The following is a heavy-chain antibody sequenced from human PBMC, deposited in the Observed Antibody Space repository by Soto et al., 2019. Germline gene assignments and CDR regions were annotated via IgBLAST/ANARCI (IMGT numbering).Heavy chain of an antibody. CDR3: TTTSPITMIVVVIEYYFDY. CDR1: GLTFSNPR. Sequence: GGSLRLSCAASGLTFSNPRMHRLRQSTQKGLEWVGRIKSKTDGGTTDYAAPVKGRFTISRDDSKNTLYLQMNSLKTEDTAVYYRTTTSPITMIVVVIEYYFDYWGQGT. V-gene: IGHV3-15*07. D-gene: IGHD3-22*01. CDR2: IKSKTDGGTT. J-gene: IGHJ4*02.